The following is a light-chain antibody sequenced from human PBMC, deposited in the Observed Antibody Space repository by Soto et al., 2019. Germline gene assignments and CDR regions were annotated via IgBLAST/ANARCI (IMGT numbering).Light chain of an antibody. CDR1: PDIRGA. CDR2: DVF. CDR3: HQFYTYPFT. J-gene: IGKJ5*01. Sequence: AIQLTQSPPSLSASVGDRVTITCRARPDIRGALAWYQQNPGKPPKLLIFDVFSLRIGFPSRFVSSRSGRYFTRTISSLKPEDFATYYCHQFYTYPFTVGQRIRLEIK. V-gene: IGKV1-13*02.